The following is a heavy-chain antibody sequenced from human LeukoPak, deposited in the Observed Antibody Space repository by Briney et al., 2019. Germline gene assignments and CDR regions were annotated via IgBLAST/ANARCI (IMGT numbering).Heavy chain of an antibody. Sequence: GASVKVSCKASGYTFTGYYMHWVRQAPGQGLEWMGWINPNSGGTNYAQKFQGRVTMTRDTSISTAYMELSRLRSDDTAVYYCARPTPLYSSSWFDPWGQGTLVTVSS. CDR3: ARPTPLYSSSWFDP. V-gene: IGHV1-2*02. CDR2: INPNSGGT. D-gene: IGHD6-13*01. CDR1: GYTFTGYY. J-gene: IGHJ5*02.